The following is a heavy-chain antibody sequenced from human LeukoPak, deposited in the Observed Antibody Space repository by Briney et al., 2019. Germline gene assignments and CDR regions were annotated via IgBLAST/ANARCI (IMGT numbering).Heavy chain of an antibody. CDR2: ISTTGST. D-gene: IGHD3-10*01. V-gene: IGHV4-4*09. J-gene: IGHJ5*01. Sequence: SETLSLTCTVSGTSISRHYWSWLRQSAGLGLEWLGYISTTGSTTYNPSLEGRVTMSEDTSQNQLSLTLSAVTAADTAVYFCARQDGLWVGDLGGWFDFWGQGIQVTVSS. CDR1: GTSISRHY. CDR3: ARQDGLWVGDLGGWFDF.